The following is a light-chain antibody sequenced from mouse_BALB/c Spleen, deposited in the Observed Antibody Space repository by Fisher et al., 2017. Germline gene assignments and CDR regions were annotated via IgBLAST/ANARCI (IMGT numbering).Light chain of an antibody. CDR2: STS. CDR1: SSVSSSY. Sequence: IVLTQSPAIMSASLGERVTMTCTASSSVSSSYLHWYQQKPGSSPKLWIYSTSNLASGVPARFSGSGSGTSYSLTIGTMEAEDVATYYCQQGSSIPRFTFGSGTKLEIK. J-gene: IGKJ4*01. CDR3: QQGSSIPRFT. V-gene: IGKV4-74*01.